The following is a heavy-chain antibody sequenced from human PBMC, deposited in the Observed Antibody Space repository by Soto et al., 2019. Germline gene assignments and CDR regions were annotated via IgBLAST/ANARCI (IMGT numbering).Heavy chain of an antibody. Sequence: GASVKVSCKASGGTFSSYAISWVRQAPGQGLEWMGRIIPILGIANYAQKFQGRVTITADKSTSTAYMELSSLRSEDTAVYYCARGGERPHDYGDGWFDPWGQGTLVTVSS. CDR3: ARGGERPHDYGDGWFDP. J-gene: IGHJ5*02. CDR1: GGTFSSYA. CDR2: IIPILGIA. V-gene: IGHV1-69*04. D-gene: IGHD4-17*01.